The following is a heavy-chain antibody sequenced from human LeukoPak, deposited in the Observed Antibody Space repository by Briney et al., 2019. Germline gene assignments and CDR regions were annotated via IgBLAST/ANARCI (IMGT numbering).Heavy chain of an antibody. V-gene: IGHV3-33*01. J-gene: IGHJ6*03. D-gene: IGHD3-10*01. CDR2: IWYDGSNK. CDR1: GFTFSSYG. Sequence: PGGSLRLSCAASGFTFSSYGMHGVRQAPGEGLEWVAGIWYDGSNKYYADSVKGRFTISRDNSKNTVYLQMNSLRAEDTAVYYCARSSTGYYGSGSYYPYYMDVWGKGATVTVSS. CDR3: ARSSTGYYGSGSYYPYYMDV.